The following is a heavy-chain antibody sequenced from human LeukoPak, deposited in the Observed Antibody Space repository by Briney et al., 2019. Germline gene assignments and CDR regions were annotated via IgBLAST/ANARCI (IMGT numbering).Heavy chain of an antibody. D-gene: IGHD3-10*01. V-gene: IGHV4-4*02. CDR3: ARGITLIRGVPREFDY. CDR1: GGSISSSNW. Sequence: SETLSLTCAVSGGSISSSNWWSWVRQPPGKGLEWIGEIYHSGSTDYNPSLKSRVTLSVDTSKNQFSLKLSSVTAADTAVYYCARGITLIRGVPREFDYWGQGTQVTVSS. J-gene: IGHJ4*02. CDR2: IYHSGST.